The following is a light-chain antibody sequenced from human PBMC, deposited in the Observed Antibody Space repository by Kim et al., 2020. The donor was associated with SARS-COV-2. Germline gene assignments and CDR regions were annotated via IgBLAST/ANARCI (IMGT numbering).Light chain of an antibody. CDR1: SLRSYY. CDR3: NSRDSSGPVV. J-gene: IGLJ2*01. V-gene: IGLV3-19*01. CDR2: GKN. Sequence: SSELTQDPAVSVALGQTVRITCQGDSLRSYYASWYQQKPGQAPVLVIYGKNNRPSGIPDRFSGSSSGNTASLTIPGAPAEDEADYYCNSRDSSGPVVFGG.